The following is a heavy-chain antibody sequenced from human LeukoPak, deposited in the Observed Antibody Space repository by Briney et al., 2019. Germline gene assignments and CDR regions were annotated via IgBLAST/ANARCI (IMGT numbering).Heavy chain of an antibody. J-gene: IGHJ4*02. V-gene: IGHV4-59*01. CDR2: IYYSGST. CDR3: ARGGGPPSYLDF. D-gene: IGHD3-16*01. CDR1: GGSISSYY. Sequence: SETLSLTCTVSGGSISSYYWSWIRQPPGKGLEWIGYIYYSGSTNYNPSLKSRVTISVDTSKNQFSLKLSSVTAADTAVYYCARGGGPPSYLDFWGQGTLVTVSS.